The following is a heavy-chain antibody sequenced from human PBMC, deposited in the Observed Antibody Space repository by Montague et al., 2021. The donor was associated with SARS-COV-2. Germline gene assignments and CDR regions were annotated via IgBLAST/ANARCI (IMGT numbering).Heavy chain of an antibody. CDR3: ARQKMGSVTIFEVVMHDRWFDP. CDR2: IYYSGST. Sequence: SETLSLTCTVSGGSISSSSYYWGWIRQPPGKGLEWIGNIYYSGSTYYNPSLKSRVTISVDTSKNQSSLKLSSVTAADTAVYYCARQKMGSVTIFEVVMHDRWFDPWGQGTLVTVSS. J-gene: IGHJ5*02. CDR1: GGSISSSSYY. V-gene: IGHV4-39*01. D-gene: IGHD3-3*01.